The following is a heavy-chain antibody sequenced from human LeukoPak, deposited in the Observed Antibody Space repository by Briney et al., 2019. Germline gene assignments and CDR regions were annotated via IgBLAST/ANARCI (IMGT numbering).Heavy chain of an antibody. CDR1: GGSFSGYY. CDR3: ARVVAYYDFWSGYYTSLTLGSFFDY. Sequence: SETLSLTCAVYGGSFSGYYWSWIRQPPGKGLEWIGEINHSGSTNYNPSLKSRVTISVDTSKNQFSLKLSSVTAADTAVYYCARVVAYYDFWSGYYTSLTLGSFFDYRGQGTLVTVSS. D-gene: IGHD3-3*01. CDR2: INHSGST. V-gene: IGHV4-34*01. J-gene: IGHJ4*02.